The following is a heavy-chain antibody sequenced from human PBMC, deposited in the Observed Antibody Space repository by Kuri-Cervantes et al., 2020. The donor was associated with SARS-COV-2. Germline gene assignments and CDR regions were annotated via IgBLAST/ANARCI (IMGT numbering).Heavy chain of an antibody. CDR3: AKDEGDIVVVPAATGY. V-gene: IGHV3-21*01. CDR1: GFSFSSYS. CDR2: ISSSGSYK. D-gene: IGHD2-2*01. J-gene: IGHJ4*02. Sequence: GESLKISCTTSGFSFSSYSMSWVRQAPERGLEWVSYISSSGSYKYYADSVKGRFTISRDKTENSLYLQMNSMSAEDTAVYYCAKDEGDIVVVPAATGYWGQGTLVTVSS.